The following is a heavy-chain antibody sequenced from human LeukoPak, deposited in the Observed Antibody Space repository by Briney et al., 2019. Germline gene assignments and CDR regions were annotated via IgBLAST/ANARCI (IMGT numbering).Heavy chain of an antibody. D-gene: IGHD3-10*01. CDR2: IYYSGGT. V-gene: IGHV4-39*01. J-gene: IGHJ4*02. CDR1: GGSISSSSYY. CDR3: ASDRGVNYYGSGSHFDY. Sequence: SETLSLTCTVSGGSISSSSYYWGWIRQPPGKGLEWIGSIYYSGGTYYNPSLKGRVTISVDTSKNQFSLNLNSVTAADTTVYYCASDRGVNYYGSGSHFDYWGQGTLVTVSS.